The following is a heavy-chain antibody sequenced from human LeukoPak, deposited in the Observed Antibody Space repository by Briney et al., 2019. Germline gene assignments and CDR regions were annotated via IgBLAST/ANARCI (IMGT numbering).Heavy chain of an antibody. Sequence: ASVKVSCKASGYTFTTYYIHWVRQAPGQGLEGMGIINPSGGTTTYAQKFQGRVTMTRDTSTSTVYMELNSLRSEDTAVYYCARPYDISASYYGYWGQGTLVTVSS. CDR2: INPSGGTT. D-gene: IGHD3-22*01. CDR1: GYTFTTYY. J-gene: IGHJ4*02. V-gene: IGHV1-46*01. CDR3: ARPYDISASYYGY.